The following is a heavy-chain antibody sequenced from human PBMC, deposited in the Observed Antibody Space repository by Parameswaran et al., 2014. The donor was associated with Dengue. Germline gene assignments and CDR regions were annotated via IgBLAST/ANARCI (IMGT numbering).Heavy chain of an antibody. CDR2: ISYDGSNK. J-gene: IGHJ6*02. D-gene: IGHD3-10*01. Sequence: VRQAPGKGLEWVAVISYDGSNKYYADSVKGRFTISRDNSKNTLYLQMNSLRAEDTAVYYCARGLYGSGKDYYYYGMDVWGQGTTVTVSS. V-gene: IGHV3-30*04. CDR3: ARGLYGSGKDYYYYGMDV.